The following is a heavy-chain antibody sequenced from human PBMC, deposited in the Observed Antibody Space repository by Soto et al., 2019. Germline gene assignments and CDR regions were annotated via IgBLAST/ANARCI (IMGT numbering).Heavy chain of an antibody. CDR2: IYHSGST. CDR1: SGSISSSNW. D-gene: IGHD3-10*01. V-gene: IGHV4-4*02. CDR3: ARYHYYGSLRSNYYMAV. Sequence: QVQLQESGPGLVKPSGTLSLTCAVCSGSISSSNWWRWVRQPPGKGLEWIGEIYHSGSTNYNPSLKSRVTISVDKSKNQFSLKLSSVTAEDTAVYYCARYHYYGSLRSNYYMAVWGKVTTVTVSS. J-gene: IGHJ6*03.